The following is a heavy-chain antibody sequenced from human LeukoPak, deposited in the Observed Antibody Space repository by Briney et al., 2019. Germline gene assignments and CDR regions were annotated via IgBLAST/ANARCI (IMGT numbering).Heavy chain of an antibody. CDR3: GRQGWLQLNFLDY. Sequence: GGSLRLSCAASGFTFSSYIMNWVRQAPGKGLEWVSYISSRGGTIYYADSVKGRFTISRDNAKNSLYLQMNSLRAEDTAVYYCGRQGWLQLNFLDYWGQGALVTVSS. CDR2: ISSRGGTI. D-gene: IGHD5-24*01. CDR1: GFTFSSYI. J-gene: IGHJ4*02. V-gene: IGHV3-48*01.